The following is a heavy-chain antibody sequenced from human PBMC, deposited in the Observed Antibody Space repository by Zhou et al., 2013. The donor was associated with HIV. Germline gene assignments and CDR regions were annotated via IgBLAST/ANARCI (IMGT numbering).Heavy chain of an antibody. CDR3: ARGPWLPSYDGTDYRLNQFDF. Sequence: QVHLEQSGAEVKKPGSSVKVSCKASRDTFSNSAISWVRQAPGRRPEWMGGIIPVFGEPKYAQRFQGRITITADRYRSTVFVQLSSLRSDDTAIYYCARGPWLPSYDGTDYRLNQFDFWGREPCSPSPQ. D-gene: IGHD3-22*01. CDR2: IIPVFGEP. J-gene: IGHJ4*02. V-gene: IGHV1-69*14. CDR1: RDTFSNSA.